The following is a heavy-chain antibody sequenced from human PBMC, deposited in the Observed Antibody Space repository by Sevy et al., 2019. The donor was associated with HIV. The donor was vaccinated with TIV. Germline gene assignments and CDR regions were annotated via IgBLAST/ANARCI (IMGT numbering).Heavy chain of an antibody. D-gene: IGHD6-19*01. Sequence: ASVKVSCKASGYTFTGYYMHWVRQAPGQGLEWMGWINPNSGGPNYAQKFQGRVTMTRDTSFVTAYMELSRLRSDDTAVDYCAGAGGAVAGKGAGGYWGQGTLVTVSS. V-gene: IGHV1-2*02. CDR1: GYTFTGYY. CDR3: AGAGGAVAGKGAGGY. CDR2: INPNSGGP. J-gene: IGHJ4*02.